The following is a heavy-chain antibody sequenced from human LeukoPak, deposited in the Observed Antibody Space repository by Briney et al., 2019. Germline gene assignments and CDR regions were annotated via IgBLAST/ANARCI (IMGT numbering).Heavy chain of an antibody. CDR1: GYTFTSYG. CDR2: ISAYNGNT. Sequence: ASVKVSCKASGYTFTSYGISWVRQAPGQGLEWMGWISAYNGNTNYAQKLQGRVTMTTDTSTSTAYMELRSLRSDDTAVYYCARDLTVLRYFDWLSSRVSYRGMDVWGQGTTVTVSS. D-gene: IGHD3-9*01. CDR3: ARDLTVLRYFDWLSSRVSYRGMDV. J-gene: IGHJ6*02. V-gene: IGHV1-18*01.